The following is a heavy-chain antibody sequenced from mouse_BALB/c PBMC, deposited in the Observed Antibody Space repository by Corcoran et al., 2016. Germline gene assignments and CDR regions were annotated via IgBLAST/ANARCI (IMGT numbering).Heavy chain of an antibody. D-gene: IGHD1-1*01. CDR3: ARAVVAGGAMDY. CDR2: INTYTGEP. Sequence: QIPLVQSGPELKKPGETVKISCKASGYTFTNYGLNWVKQAPGKGLKWMGWINTYTGEPTYADDFKGRFAFSLETSASTAYLQINNLKNEDMATYFCARAVVAGGAMDYWGQGTSVTVSS. CDR1: GYTFTNYG. J-gene: IGHJ4*01. V-gene: IGHV9-1*02.